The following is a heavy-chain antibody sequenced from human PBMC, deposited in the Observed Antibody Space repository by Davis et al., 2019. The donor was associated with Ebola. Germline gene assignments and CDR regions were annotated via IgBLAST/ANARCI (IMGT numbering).Heavy chain of an antibody. D-gene: IGHD2-8*02. CDR3: ATGGYVVY. CDR2: ISGSGGNT. V-gene: IGHV3-23*01. Sequence: GESLKISCAASGFTFSSYAMTWVRQAPGKGLEWVSAISGSGGNTYYVDSVKGRFTISRDNAKNSLYLQMNSLRAEDTAVYYCATGGYVVYWGQGTLVTVSS. CDR1: GFTFSSYA. J-gene: IGHJ4*02.